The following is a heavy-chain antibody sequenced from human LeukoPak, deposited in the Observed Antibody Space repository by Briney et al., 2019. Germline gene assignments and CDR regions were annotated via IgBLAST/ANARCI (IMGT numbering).Heavy chain of an antibody. CDR3: ARYATPHYYDSSGYLRY. D-gene: IGHD3-22*01. J-gene: IGHJ4*02. V-gene: IGHV3-33*01. CDR1: GFTFSSYG. CDR2: IWYDGSNK. Sequence: GGSLRLSCAASGFTFSSYGMHWVRQAPGKGLEWVAVIWYDGSNKYYADSVKGRFTISRDNSKNTLYLQMNSLRAEDTAVCYCARYATPHYYDSSGYLRYWGQGTLVTVSS.